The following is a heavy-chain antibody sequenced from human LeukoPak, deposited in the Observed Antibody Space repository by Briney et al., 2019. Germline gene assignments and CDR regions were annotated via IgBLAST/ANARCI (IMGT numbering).Heavy chain of an antibody. CDR3: AISGEGIFDY. J-gene: IGHJ4*02. D-gene: IGHD3-10*01. Sequence: GGSLRLSCAASGFTFSSYWMTWVRQAPGKGLEWVSYISSSGSTIYYADSVKGRFTISRDSAKKSLYLQMNSLRAEDTAVYYCAISGEGIFDYWGQGTLVTVSS. V-gene: IGHV3-48*01. CDR2: ISSSGSTI. CDR1: GFTFSSYW.